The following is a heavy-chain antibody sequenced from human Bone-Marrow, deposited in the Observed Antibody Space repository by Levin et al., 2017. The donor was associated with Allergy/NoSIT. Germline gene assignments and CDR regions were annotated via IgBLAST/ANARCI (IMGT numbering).Heavy chain of an antibody. CDR2: INNDGTST. V-gene: IGHV3-74*01. Sequence: GGSLRLSCAASGFTFSNYWMHWVRQTPGKGLVWVSRINNDGTSTNYADSVKGRFTISRDNAKNSLYLQMDSLRAEDTAVYYCAREEHGNFGYSYLYWGQGALVTVSS. CDR3: AREEHGNFGYSYLY. CDR1: GFTFSNYW. J-gene: IGHJ4*02. D-gene: IGHD5-18*01.